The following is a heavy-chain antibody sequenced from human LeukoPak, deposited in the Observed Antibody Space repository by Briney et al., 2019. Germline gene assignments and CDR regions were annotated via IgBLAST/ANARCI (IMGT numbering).Heavy chain of an antibody. CDR3: ARHWGDSPNHSDDLYAFDI. CDR1: GDSISNYY. D-gene: IGHD1-14*01. CDR2: IYYSGST. Sequence: PSETLSLTCTVSGDSISNYYWSWIRQPPGKGLEWIGFIYYSGSTNYNPSLRSRVTISVDTSKNQFSLKLSSVTAADTAVYYCARHWGDSPNHSDDLYAFDIWGQGTMVTDSS. V-gene: IGHV4-59*08. J-gene: IGHJ3*02.